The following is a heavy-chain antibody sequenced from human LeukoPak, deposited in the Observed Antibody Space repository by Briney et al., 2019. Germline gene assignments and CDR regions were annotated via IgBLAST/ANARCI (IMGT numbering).Heavy chain of an antibody. CDR3: ARHGGGYSSSWHVDY. D-gene: IGHD6-13*01. V-gene: IGHV1-2*02. J-gene: IGHJ4*02. CDR1: GYTFTGYY. Sequence: ASVKVSCKASGYTFTGYYMHWVRQAPGQGLEWMGWINPNSGGTNYAQKFQGRVTMTRDTSISTAYMELSRLRSDDTAMYYCARHGGGYSSSWHVDYWGQGTLVTVSS. CDR2: INPNSGGT.